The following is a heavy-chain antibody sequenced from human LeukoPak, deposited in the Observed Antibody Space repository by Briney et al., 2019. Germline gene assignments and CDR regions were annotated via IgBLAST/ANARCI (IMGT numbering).Heavy chain of an antibody. Sequence: SVKVSCKASGGTFSSYATSWVRQAPGQGLEWMGGNIPILGTANYAQKVQGRVTITADESTSTAYMELSSLRSEDTAVYYCARGRYDSSGYYPPYYYYYMDVWGKGTTVTVSS. D-gene: IGHD3-22*01. J-gene: IGHJ6*03. CDR2: NIPILGTA. CDR3: ARGRYDSSGYYPPYYYYYMDV. V-gene: IGHV1-69*13. CDR1: GGTFSSYA.